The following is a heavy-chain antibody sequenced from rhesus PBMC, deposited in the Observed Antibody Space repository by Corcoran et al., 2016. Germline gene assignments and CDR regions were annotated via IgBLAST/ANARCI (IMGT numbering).Heavy chain of an antibody. CDR3: ARRTSMIAPRYYFDY. D-gene: IGHD3-28*01. CDR2: IFGSIGST. J-gene: IGHJ4*01. Sequence: QLQLQESGPGLVKPSETLSLTCAVSGGSISSGYGWSWIRQPPGKGLEWIGNIFGSIGSTYHHPPLKSRVTISTDTSKNQFSLKLSSVTAADTAVYYCARRTSMIAPRYYFDYWGQGVLVTVSS. V-gene: IGHV4S7*01. CDR1: GGSISSGYG.